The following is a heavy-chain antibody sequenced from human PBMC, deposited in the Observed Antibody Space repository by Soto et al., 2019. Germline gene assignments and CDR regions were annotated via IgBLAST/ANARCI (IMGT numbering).Heavy chain of an antibody. J-gene: IGHJ4*02. CDR2: FIPVYRTL. D-gene: IGHD3-3*01. Sequence: ASVKVSCKASGGSFGNSAINWVRQTPGQGLEWLGGFIPVYRTLNYAQKFQGRVTITADESTGTAYMTLSSLASNDTAVYYCATGVIWIGYFTVDSWGQGTRVTVS. V-gene: IGHV1-69*13. CDR1: GGSFGNSA. CDR3: ATGVIWIGYFTVDS.